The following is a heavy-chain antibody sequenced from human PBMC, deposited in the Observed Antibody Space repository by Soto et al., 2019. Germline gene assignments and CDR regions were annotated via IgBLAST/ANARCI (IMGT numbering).Heavy chain of an antibody. CDR1: GGSISSSSYY. Sequence: PSETLSLTCTVSGGSISSSSYYWGWIRQPPGKGLEWIGSIYYSGSTYYNPSLKNRVTISVDTSKNQFSLKLSSVTAADTAVYYCARHWQDIVVVPAVDYWGQGTLVTVSS. D-gene: IGHD2-2*01. CDR2: IYYSGST. J-gene: IGHJ4*02. CDR3: ARHWQDIVVVPAVDY. V-gene: IGHV4-39*01.